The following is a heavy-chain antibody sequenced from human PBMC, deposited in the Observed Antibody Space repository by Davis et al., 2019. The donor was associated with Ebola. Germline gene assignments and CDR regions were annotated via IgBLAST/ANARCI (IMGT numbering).Heavy chain of an antibody. Sequence: GESLKISCKDPGNSFNSHWNGWVRQLPGKGLEWMGIIYTGDSDTRYSPSFRGQVTISADKSTKTAFLLWSSLKASDTAMYYCATLRRTITGMDDGFEIWGQGTLVTVSS. CDR2: IYTGDSDT. CDR1: GNSFNSHW. CDR3: ATLRRTITGMDDGFEI. V-gene: IGHV5-51*01. D-gene: IGHD1/OR15-1a*01. J-gene: IGHJ3*02.